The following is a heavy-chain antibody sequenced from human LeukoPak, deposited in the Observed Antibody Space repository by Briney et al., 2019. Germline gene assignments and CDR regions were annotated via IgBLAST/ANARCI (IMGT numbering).Heavy chain of an antibody. Sequence: GASVKVSCTASGYTFTSYGISWVRQAPGQGLEWMGWISAYNGNTNYAQKLQGRVTMTTDASTSTAYMELSSLRSEDTAVYYCARFVDTAMVYAFDIWGQGTMVTVSS. D-gene: IGHD5-18*01. J-gene: IGHJ3*02. CDR3: ARFVDTAMVYAFDI. V-gene: IGHV1-18*01. CDR2: ISAYNGNT. CDR1: GYTFTSYG.